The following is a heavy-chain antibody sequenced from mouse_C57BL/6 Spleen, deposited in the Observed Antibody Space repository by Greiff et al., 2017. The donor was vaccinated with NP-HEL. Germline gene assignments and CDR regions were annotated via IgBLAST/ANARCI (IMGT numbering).Heavy chain of an antibody. D-gene: IGHD2-5*01. J-gene: IGHJ1*03. Sequence: QVQLQQPGAELVKPGASVKLSCKASGYPFTSFWLHWVKQRPGRGLEWIGRIDPNGGGTKYNEKFKSKATLTVDKPSSTAYMQLSSLTSEDSAVYYCVRSPSNYSNFYWYFDVWGTGTTVTVSS. CDR3: VRSPSNYSNFYWYFDV. CDR1: GYPFTSFW. CDR2: IDPNGGGT. V-gene: IGHV1-72*01.